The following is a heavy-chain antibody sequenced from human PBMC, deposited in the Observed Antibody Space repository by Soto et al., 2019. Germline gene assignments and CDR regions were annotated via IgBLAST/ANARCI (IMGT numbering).Heavy chain of an antibody. D-gene: IGHD3-3*01. CDR3: AKVAFWSGYYDYYYYYMDV. V-gene: IGHV3-23*01. Sequence: PGGSLRLSCAACGFTFSSYAMSWVRQAPGKGLEWVSAISGSGGSTYYADSVKGRFTISRDNSKNTLYLQMDSLRAEDTAVYYCAKVAFWSGYYDYYYYYMDVWGKGTTVTVSS. CDR1: GFTFSSYA. CDR2: ISGSGGST. J-gene: IGHJ6*03.